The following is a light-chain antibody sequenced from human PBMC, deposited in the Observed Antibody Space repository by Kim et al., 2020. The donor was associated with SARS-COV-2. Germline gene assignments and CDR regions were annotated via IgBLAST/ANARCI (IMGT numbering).Light chain of an antibody. CDR1: KLGDKY. V-gene: IGLV3-1*01. Sequence: VSPGQTASITCSGYKLGDKYVCWYQQKPGQSPVRVIYEDSRRPSGLPERFLGSNSGNTATLTISGTQAMDEADYYCQAWDSSTGVFGGGTQLTVL. J-gene: IGLJ3*02. CDR2: EDS. CDR3: QAWDSSTGV.